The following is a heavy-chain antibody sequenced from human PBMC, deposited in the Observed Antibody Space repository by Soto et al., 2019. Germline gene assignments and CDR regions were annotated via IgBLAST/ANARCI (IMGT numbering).Heavy chain of an antibody. V-gene: IGHV4-31*01. CDR3: AGAAPSHPGAFDI. D-gene: IGHD6-25*01. J-gene: IGHJ3*02. Sequence: QVQLQESGPGLVKPSQTLSLTCTVSGGSISSGGYSWTWIRQHPGKGLEWIGYIYYRGSPYYNPSALSLVTTSVATPKHQLFPYPSSVTAAYTAVYYCAGAAPSHPGAFDIWGRGTTGAVSS. CDR1: GGSISSGGYS. CDR2: IYYRGSP.